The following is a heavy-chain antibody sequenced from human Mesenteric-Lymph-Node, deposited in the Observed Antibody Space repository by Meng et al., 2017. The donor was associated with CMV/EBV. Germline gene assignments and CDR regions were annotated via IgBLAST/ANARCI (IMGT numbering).Heavy chain of an antibody. D-gene: IGHD3-22*01. Sequence: ASESNFTTYLVHWGRQPHGKRLEWIGRINPSGGVTNYAQKFQGRVTMTTDTSTSTVYMELSSLRSEDTAVYYCARVDYSDSTGYYDYWGQGTLVTVSS. CDR1: ESNFTTYL. V-gene: IGHV1-46*01. J-gene: IGHJ4*02. CDR3: ARVDYSDSTGYYDY. CDR2: INPSGGVT.